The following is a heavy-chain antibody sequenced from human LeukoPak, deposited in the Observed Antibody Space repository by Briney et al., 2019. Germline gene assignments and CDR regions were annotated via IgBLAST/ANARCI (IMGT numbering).Heavy chain of an antibody. V-gene: IGHV4-59*11. Sequence: SETLSLTCTVSGGSISSHYWSWIRQPPGKGLEWIGYIYCSGSTNYNPSLKSRVTISVDTSKNQFSLKLSSVTAADTAVYYCAREYCSGGSCYPNYWGQGTLVTVSS. CDR2: IYCSGST. J-gene: IGHJ4*02. CDR3: AREYCSGGSCYPNY. D-gene: IGHD2-15*01. CDR1: GGSISSHY.